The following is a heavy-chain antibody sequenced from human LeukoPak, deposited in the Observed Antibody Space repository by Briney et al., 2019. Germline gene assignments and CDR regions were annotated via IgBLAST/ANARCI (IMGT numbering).Heavy chain of an antibody. D-gene: IGHD3-10*01. Sequence: GGSLRLSCAVSGDFTFSSYAMHWVRQAPGKGLEWVALISYDGSNKYYADSVKGRFTISRDNSKNTLYLQMNSLRAEDTAVYYCAREGSYYGMDVWGQGTTVTVSS. CDR3: AREGSYYGMDV. CDR2: ISYDGSNK. J-gene: IGHJ6*02. CDR1: GDFTFSSYA. V-gene: IGHV3-30*03.